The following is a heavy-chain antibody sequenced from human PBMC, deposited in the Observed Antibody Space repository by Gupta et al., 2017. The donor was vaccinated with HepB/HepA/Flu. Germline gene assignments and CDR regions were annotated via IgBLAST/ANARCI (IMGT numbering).Heavy chain of an antibody. J-gene: IGHJ4*02. CDR2: INRDACKA. Sequence: EVQLLESGGGLLQPGGSLRLSWSAFGFTLSTFYLDWVRQAPGKGLGWVARINRDACKAHYADVVRGRFTISGDNSRNTLSLLITSLSVEDTAVYYCAKALGSGRMFYFDSWGQGTLVTGS. CDR1: GFTLSTFY. CDR3: AKALGSGRMFYFDS. V-gene: IGHV3-23*01. D-gene: IGHD6-19*01.